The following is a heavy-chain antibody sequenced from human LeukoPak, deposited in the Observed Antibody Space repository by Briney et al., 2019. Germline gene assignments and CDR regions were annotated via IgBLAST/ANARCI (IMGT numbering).Heavy chain of an antibody. J-gene: IGHJ4*02. V-gene: IGHV4-34*01. D-gene: IGHD3-22*01. CDR2: INHSGST. CDR3: ARGPPPYDSSGYYYVDY. CDR1: GGSFSGYY. Sequence: SETLSLTCAVYGGSFSGYYWSWIRQPPGKGLEWIGEINHSGSTNYNPSLKSRVTISVDTSKNQFSLKLSSVTAADTAVYYCARGPPPYDSSGYYYVDYWGQGTLVTVSS.